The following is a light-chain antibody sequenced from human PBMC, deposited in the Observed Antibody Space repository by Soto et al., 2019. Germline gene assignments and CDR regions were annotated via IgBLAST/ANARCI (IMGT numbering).Light chain of an antibody. CDR3: ISYAGSNRLYV. Sequence: QSALTQPPSASGSPGQSVTISCTGTSSDVGGYNYVSWYQQHPGKAPKLMIYEVSKRPSGVPDRFSGSKSGNTASLTVSGLQAEDEADYYCISYAGSNRLYVFELGPSSPS. J-gene: IGLJ1*01. CDR2: EVS. V-gene: IGLV2-8*01. CDR1: SSDVGGYNY.